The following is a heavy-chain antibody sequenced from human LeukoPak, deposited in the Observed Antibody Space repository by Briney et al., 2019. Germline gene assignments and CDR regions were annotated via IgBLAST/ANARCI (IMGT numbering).Heavy chain of an antibody. V-gene: IGHV1-69*13. CDR3: ARDPGRSIHYYYYYYMDV. D-gene: IGHD2-2*01. CDR1: GGTFSSYA. J-gene: IGHJ6*03. Sequence: SVKVSCKASGGTFSSYAISWVRQAPGQGLEWMGGIIPIFGTANYAQKFQGRVTITADESTSTAYMELSSLRSEDTAVYYCARDPGRSIHYYYYYYMDVWGKGTTVTVSS. CDR2: IIPIFGTA.